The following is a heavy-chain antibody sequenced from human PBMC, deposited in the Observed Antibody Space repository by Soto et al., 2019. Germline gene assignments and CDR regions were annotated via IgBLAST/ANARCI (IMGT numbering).Heavy chain of an antibody. D-gene: IGHD6-13*01. Sequence: GGSLRLSCAASGFTFSSYAMNWVRQAPGKGLEWVSAISGSGASTYYADSVKGRFTISRDNSKNTLYLQMNSLRAEDTAVYYCAKSKAAAGTDYWGQGTLVTVSS. CDR1: GFTFSSYA. V-gene: IGHV3-23*01. CDR3: AKSKAAAGTDY. CDR2: ISGSGAST. J-gene: IGHJ4*02.